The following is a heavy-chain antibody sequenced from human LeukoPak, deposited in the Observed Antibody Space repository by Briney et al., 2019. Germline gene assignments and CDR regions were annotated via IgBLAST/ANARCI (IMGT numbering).Heavy chain of an antibody. Sequence: ASVKVSCKASGYSFTNYAMNWVRQAPGQGLEWMGGIIPIFGTANYAQKLQGRVTMTTDTSTSTAYMELRSLRSDDTAVYYCARTKIVVVPAAMRSMYNWFDPWGQGTLVTVSS. D-gene: IGHD2-2*01. CDR2: IIPIFGTA. CDR1: GYSFTNYA. J-gene: IGHJ5*02. CDR3: ARTKIVVVPAAMRSMYNWFDP. V-gene: IGHV1-69*05.